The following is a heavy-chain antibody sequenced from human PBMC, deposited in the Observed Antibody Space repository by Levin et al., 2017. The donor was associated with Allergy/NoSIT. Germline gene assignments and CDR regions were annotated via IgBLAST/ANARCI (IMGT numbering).Heavy chain of an antibody. CDR1: GYTFSNYD. J-gene: IGHJ4*02. D-gene: IGHD6-6*01. CDR2: ISGYNGNK. CDR3: TRGPGSSSSGLGY. Sequence: GESLKISCKPSGYTFSNYDITWVRQAPGQGLEWMGWISGYNGNKNYAQKVQGRVTMTTDTSTSTAYMELRSLRSDDTAVYYCTRGPGSSSSGLGYWGQGTLVTVSS. V-gene: IGHV1-18*01.